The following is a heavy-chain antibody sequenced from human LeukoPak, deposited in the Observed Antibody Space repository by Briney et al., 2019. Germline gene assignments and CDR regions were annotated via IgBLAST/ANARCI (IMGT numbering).Heavy chain of an antibody. CDR1: GYTFTGYY. J-gene: IGHJ4*02. Sequence: ASVKLSCNACGYTFTGYYIHWVRHAPGKGLEWMGIINPGDGTTSYAQKFQGRVTMTRDTSTSTVYMELRSLRSEDTAVYYCARAPANKYDSRLSEDYWGQGTLVTVSS. V-gene: IGHV1-46*01. CDR3: ARAPANKYDSRLSEDY. CDR2: INPGDGTT. D-gene: IGHD3-22*01.